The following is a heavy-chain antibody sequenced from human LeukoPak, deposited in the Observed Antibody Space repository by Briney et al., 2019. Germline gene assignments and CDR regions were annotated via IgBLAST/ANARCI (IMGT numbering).Heavy chain of an antibody. Sequence: GGSLRLSCAASGFTFSSYSMNWVRQAPGKGLEWVSYISSSSSTIYYTDSVKGRFTISRDNAKNSLYLQMNSLRAEDTAVYYCARGPPPLGVEMATIGEYYFDYWGQGTLVTVSS. CDR2: ISSSSSTI. D-gene: IGHD5-24*01. J-gene: IGHJ4*02. V-gene: IGHV3-48*01. CDR3: ARGPPPLGVEMATIGEYYFDY. CDR1: GFTFSSYS.